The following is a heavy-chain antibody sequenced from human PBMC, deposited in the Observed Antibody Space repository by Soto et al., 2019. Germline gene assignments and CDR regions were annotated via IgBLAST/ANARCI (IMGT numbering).Heavy chain of an antibody. D-gene: IGHD1-1*01. J-gene: IGHJ4*02. V-gene: IGHV3-23*01. CDR3: AKAGTHSYFDY. Sequence: EVQLLASGGGLVQPGGSLRLSCAASGFTFSIYAMNWVRQAPGKGLEWVSALSASGGSTYYASSVKGRFTISRDNSKNAPHLQMISMRAEDPAVYYCAKAGTHSYFDYWGQGTLVTVSS. CDR1: GFTFSIYA. CDR2: LSASGGST.